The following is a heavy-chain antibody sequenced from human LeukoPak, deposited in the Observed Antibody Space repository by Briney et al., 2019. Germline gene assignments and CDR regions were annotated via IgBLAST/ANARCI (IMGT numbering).Heavy chain of an antibody. CDR3: ARRGGGNDY. Sequence: GGSLKISCKGSGYSFTSYWIGWGRPMPGKGVGWMGIIYPGDSDTRYSPSFQGQVTISANNSINTAYLQWSSLKASDTAMYYCARRGGGNDYWGQGTLVTVSS. J-gene: IGHJ4*02. V-gene: IGHV5-51*01. D-gene: IGHD3-16*01. CDR1: GYSFTSYW. CDR2: IYPGDSDT.